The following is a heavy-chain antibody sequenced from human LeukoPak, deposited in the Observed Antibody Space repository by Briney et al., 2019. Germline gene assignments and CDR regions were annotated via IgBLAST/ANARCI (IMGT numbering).Heavy chain of an antibody. CDR2: ISAYNGNT. CDR1: GYTFTSYG. D-gene: IGHD3-22*01. J-gene: IGHJ4*02. CDR3: ARDSYDSSGYYSCDY. Sequence: ASVTVSCKASGYTFTSYGISWVRQAPGQGVEWMGWISAYNGNTNYAQKLQGRVTITTDTSTSTAYMELRSLRSDDTAVYYCARDSYDSSGYYSCDYWGQGTLVTVSS. V-gene: IGHV1-18*01.